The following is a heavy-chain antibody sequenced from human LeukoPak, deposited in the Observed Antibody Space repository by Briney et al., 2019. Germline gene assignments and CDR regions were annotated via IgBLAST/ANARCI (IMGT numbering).Heavy chain of an antibody. J-gene: IGHJ6*03. CDR2: IYTSGST. Sequence: SETLSLTCTVSGGSISSYYWSWIRQPAGKGLEWIGRIYTSGSTNYNPSLKSRVTMSVDTSKNQFSLKLSSVTAADTAVYYCARDRYCSSTSLDYYYYYMDVWGKGTTVTVSS. V-gene: IGHV4-4*07. D-gene: IGHD2-2*01. CDR1: GGSISSYY. CDR3: ARDRYCSSTSLDYYYYYMDV.